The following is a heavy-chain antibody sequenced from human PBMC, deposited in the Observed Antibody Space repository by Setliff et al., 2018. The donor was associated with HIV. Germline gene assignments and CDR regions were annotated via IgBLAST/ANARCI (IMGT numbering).Heavy chain of an antibody. D-gene: IGHD3-3*01. Sequence: PGGSLRLSCEASGFTFSDHYMSWIRQAPGKGLEWVSYISGGSTSHMNYADSVKGRFTISRDNAKKSLYLQMNSLRPEDTALYYCAKDPGRFGVVTPFDNWGQGALVTVSS. V-gene: IGHV3-11*05. J-gene: IGHJ4*02. CDR3: AKDPGRFGVVTPFDN. CDR1: GFTFSDHY. CDR2: ISGGSTSHM.